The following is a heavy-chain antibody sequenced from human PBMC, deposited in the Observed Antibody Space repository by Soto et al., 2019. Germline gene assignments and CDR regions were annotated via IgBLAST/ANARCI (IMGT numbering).Heavy chain of an antibody. D-gene: IGHD6-6*01. CDR1: GDSVSSNDAV. Sequence: QVQLQQSGPGLVKPSQTLSLTCAISGDSVSSNDAVWNWIRQSPSRGLEWLGRTYYRSIWQTEYAGSVKGRMTINPDASKNQFSLQLNSVTPEDTAMYYCARLVGNSWLDHWGQGTLVTASA. CDR3: ARLVGNSWLDH. J-gene: IGHJ5*02. V-gene: IGHV6-1*01. CDR2: TYYRSIWQT.